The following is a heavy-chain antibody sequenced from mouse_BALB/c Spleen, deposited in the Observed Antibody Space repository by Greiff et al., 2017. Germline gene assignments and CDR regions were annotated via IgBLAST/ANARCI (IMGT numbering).Heavy chain of an antibody. D-gene: IGHD1-1*01. V-gene: IGHV1S81*02. CDR3: AREERDYGSNHYFDY. CDR2: INPSNGRT. Sequence: QVQLQQPGAELVKPGASVKLSCKASGYTFTSYWMHWVKQRPGQGLEWIGEINPSNGRTNYNEKFKSKASLTVDKSSSTAYMQLSSLTSEDSAVYYCAREERDYGSNHYFDYWGQGTTLTVSS. CDR1: GYTFTSYW. J-gene: IGHJ2*01.